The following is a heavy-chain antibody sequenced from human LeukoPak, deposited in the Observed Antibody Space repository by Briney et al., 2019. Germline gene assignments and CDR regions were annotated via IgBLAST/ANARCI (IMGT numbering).Heavy chain of an antibody. D-gene: IGHD6-19*01. V-gene: IGHV3-23*01. CDR3: AVSGGPHFDD. CDR1: GFTFSSYA. Sequence: GGSLRLSCAASGFTFSSYAMSWVRQAPGKGLEWVSAISGSGGSTYYADSVKGRSTISRGNSKNTLYLQMNSLRAEDTAVYYCAVSGGPHFDDWGQGTLVTVSS. J-gene: IGHJ4*02. CDR2: ISGSGGST.